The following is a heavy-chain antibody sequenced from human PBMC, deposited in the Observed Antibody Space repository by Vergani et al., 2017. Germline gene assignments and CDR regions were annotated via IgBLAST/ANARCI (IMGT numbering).Heavy chain of an antibody. D-gene: IGHD4-11*01. CDR1: GYSFTSHD. J-gene: IGHJ5*02. Sequence: QVQLAQSGAEVKKPGASVKVSCEASGYSFTSHDIYWVRQAPGEGLEWMGWMSPDSGNRGFAQNFQGRISMTRNTSINTAYMELSSLTSEDTAIYYCARDYSNNNYFDPWGQGTLVTVSS. CDR3: ARDYSNNNYFDP. CDR2: MSPDSGNR. V-gene: IGHV1-8*01.